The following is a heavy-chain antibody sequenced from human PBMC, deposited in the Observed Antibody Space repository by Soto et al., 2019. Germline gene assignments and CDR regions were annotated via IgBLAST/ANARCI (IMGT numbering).Heavy chain of an antibody. Sequence: QVQLVQSGAEVKKPGASVKVSCKASGYTFTSYYMHWVRQAPGQGLEWMGIINPSGGSTSYAQKFQGRVTMTTDTSTSTVYMELSSLRSEDTAVYYCASVRIVGATLDYWGQGTLVTVSS. D-gene: IGHD1-26*01. J-gene: IGHJ4*02. CDR1: GYTFTSYY. CDR3: ASVRIVGATLDY. V-gene: IGHV1-46*01. CDR2: INPSGGST.